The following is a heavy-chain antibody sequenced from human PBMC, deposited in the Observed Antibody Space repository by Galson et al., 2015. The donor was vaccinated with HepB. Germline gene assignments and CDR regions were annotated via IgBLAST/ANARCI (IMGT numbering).Heavy chain of an antibody. CDR2: IIPILGIA. CDR3: ARGGTAMVAFDY. Sequence: SVKVSCKASGGTFSSYTISWVRQAPGQGLEWMGRIIPILGIANYAQKFQGRVTITADKSTSTAYMELSSLRSEDTAVYYCARGGTAMVAFDYWGQGTLVTVSS. J-gene: IGHJ4*02. V-gene: IGHV1-69*02. D-gene: IGHD5-18*01. CDR1: GGTFSSYT.